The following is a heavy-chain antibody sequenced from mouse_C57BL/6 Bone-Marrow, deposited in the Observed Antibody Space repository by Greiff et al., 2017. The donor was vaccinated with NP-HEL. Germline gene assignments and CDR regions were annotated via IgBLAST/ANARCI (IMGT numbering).Heavy chain of an antibody. D-gene: IGHD1-1*01. CDR2: INPYNGDT. CDR1: GYSFTGYF. Sequence: DVKLQESGPELVKPGDSVKISCKASGYSFTGYFMNWVMQSHGKSLEWIGRINPYNGDTFYNQKFQGKATLTVDKSSSTAHMELRSLTSEDSAVYYCARSGSSLFAYWGQGTLVTVSA. CDR3: ARSGSSLFAY. J-gene: IGHJ3*01. V-gene: IGHV1-20*01.